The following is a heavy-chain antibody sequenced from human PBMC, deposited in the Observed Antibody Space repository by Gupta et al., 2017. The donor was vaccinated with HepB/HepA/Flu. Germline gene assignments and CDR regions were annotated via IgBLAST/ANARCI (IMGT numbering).Heavy chain of an antibody. CDR3: ARVRVSSSWYGSTRHGWFDP. D-gene: IGHD6-13*01. J-gene: IGHJ5*02. CDR1: GYTFTSYD. Sequence: QVQLVQSGAEVKKPVASVKVSCKASGYTFTSYDINWVRQATGQGLEWMGWMNPNSGNTGYAQKFQGRVTITRNTSISTAYMELSSLRSEDTAAYYCARVRVSSSWYGSTRHGWFDPWGQGTLVTVSS. CDR2: MNPNSGNT. V-gene: IGHV1-8*03.